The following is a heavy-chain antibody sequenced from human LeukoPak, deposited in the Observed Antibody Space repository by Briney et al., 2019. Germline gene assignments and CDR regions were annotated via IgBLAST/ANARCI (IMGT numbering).Heavy chain of an antibody. V-gene: IGHV3-23*01. CDR3: APLGYCSSTTCDSRDY. D-gene: IGHD2-2*01. J-gene: IGHJ4*02. CDR1: GFTFSSYA. CDR2: ITDSGGST. Sequence: GGSLRLSCAATGFTFSSYAMSWVRQAPGKGLDWVSTITDSGGSTYYADSVKGRFTISRDNSKNTLYLQMNSLRVEDTAVYYCAPLGYCSSTTCDSRDYWGRGTLVTVPS.